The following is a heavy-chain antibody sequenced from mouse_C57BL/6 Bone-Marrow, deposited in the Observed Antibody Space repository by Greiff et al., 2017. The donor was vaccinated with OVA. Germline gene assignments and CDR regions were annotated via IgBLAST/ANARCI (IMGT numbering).Heavy chain of an antibody. V-gene: IGHV1-19*01. D-gene: IGHD1-1*01. J-gene: IGHJ2*01. CDR3: ASSGGNYYKDD. Sequence: EVKLQESGPVLVKPGASVKMSCKASGYTFTDYYMNWVKQSPGKSLEWIGVINPYNGGTSYNEKFKGKATLTVDKSSSTAYMELNSLTSEDSAVYYCASSGGNYYKDDWGQGTTLTVSS. CDR2: INPYNGGT. CDR1: GYTFTDYY.